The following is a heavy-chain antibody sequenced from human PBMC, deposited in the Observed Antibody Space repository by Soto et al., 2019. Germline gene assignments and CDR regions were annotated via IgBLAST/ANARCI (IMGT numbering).Heavy chain of an antibody. V-gene: IGHV1-46*01. Sequence: ASVRSSCKASGYTFTSYYMHWVRQAPGQGLEWMGIINPSGGSTSYAQKFQGRVTMTRDTSTSTVYMELSSLRSEDTAVYYCARDDPHWTYDYWGQGTLVTVS. CDR2: INPSGGST. J-gene: IGHJ4*02. CDR3: ARDDPHWTYDY. D-gene: IGHD1-7*01. CDR1: GYTFTSYY.